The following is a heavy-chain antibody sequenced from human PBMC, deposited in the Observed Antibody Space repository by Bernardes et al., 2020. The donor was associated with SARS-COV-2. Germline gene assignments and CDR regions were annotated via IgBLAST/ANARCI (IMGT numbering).Heavy chain of an antibody. CDR1: GFSLRTSGEG. Sequence: SGPTLVKPTQTLTLTCTFAGFSLRTSGEGVGWIRQPPGKALEWLGIIYWDDDRRYRPSLKSRLTIAKDTSKNQVVLTMTNMDPVDTATYYCAYRRISRKERDGFYIWGRGTMVTVSA. CDR3: AYRRISRKERDGFYI. V-gene: IGHV2-5*02. J-gene: IGHJ3*02. D-gene: IGHD1-1*01. CDR2: IYWDDDR.